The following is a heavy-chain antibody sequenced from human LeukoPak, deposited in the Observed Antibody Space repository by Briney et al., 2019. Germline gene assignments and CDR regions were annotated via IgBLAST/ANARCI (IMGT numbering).Heavy chain of an antibody. V-gene: IGHV3-66*01. CDR1: GFTVSSNY. Sequence: GGSLRLSCAASGFTVSSNYMSWVRQAPGKGLEWVSVIYSGGSTYYADSVKGRFTISRDNSKNTLYLQMNSLRAEDTAVYYCARGPLTLTGESLDYWGQGTLVTVSS. CDR3: ARGPLTLTGESLDY. D-gene: IGHD1-14*01. J-gene: IGHJ4*02. CDR2: IYSGGST.